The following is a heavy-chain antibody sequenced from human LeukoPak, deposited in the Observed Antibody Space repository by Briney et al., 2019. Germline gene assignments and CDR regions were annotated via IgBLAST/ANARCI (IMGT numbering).Heavy chain of an antibody. CDR2: ISGSGDST. V-gene: IGHV3-23*01. J-gene: IGHJ4*02. CDR3: AKECGGYPDNYFDY. CDR1: GFTFRSYA. Sequence: PGGSLRLSCAASGFTFRSYAMSWVRQVPGKGLEWVSAISGSGDSTYYADSVKGRFTISRDNSKNTLHLQMNSLRAEDTAVYYCAKECGGYPDNYFDYWGQGTLVTVSS. D-gene: IGHD1-1*01.